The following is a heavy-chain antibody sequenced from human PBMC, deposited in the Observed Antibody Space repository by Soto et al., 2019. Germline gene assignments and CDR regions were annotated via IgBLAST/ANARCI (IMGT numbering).Heavy chain of an antibody. CDR1: GYTFTDYD. D-gene: IGHD2-2*01. V-gene: IGHV1-8*01. CDR3: ARGRFYSETSTWFAF. Sequence: ASVKVSCKASGYTFTDYDINWVRQAPGQGLKWMGWVSPNSGNTVYAQKFQDRVTMTRDTSISTAYMELNNLRFEDTAMYYCARGRFYSETSTWFAFWGQGTPVTVSS. J-gene: IGHJ5*01. CDR2: VSPNSGNT.